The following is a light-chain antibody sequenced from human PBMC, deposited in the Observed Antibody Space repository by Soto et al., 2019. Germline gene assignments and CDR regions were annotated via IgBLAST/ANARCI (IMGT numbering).Light chain of an antibody. Sequence: EILMTQSPATLSVSPGERATLSCRASQSVDSNLAWYQQKPGQAPRLLIYGASTRATGISARFSGSGSGTDFTLTISRLEPEDFAVYYCQQYGSSPITFGQGTRLENK. CDR2: GAS. CDR1: QSVDSN. V-gene: IGKV3-15*01. CDR3: QQYGSSPIT. J-gene: IGKJ5*01.